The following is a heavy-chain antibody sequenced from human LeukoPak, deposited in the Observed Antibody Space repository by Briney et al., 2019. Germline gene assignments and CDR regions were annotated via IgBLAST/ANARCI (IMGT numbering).Heavy chain of an antibody. D-gene: IGHD6-19*01. CDR1: GFTFTNYA. J-gene: IGHJ4*02. Sequence: GGSLRLSCAASGFTFTNYAVHWVRQAPGKGLEWLALISYDGNNKYYADSVKGRFTVSRDISKDTLYLQMNTLRAEDTAVFYCATTYSSGWQFFDYWGQGTLVTVSS. CDR2: ISYDGNNK. V-gene: IGHV3-30-3*01. CDR3: ATTYSSGWQFFDY.